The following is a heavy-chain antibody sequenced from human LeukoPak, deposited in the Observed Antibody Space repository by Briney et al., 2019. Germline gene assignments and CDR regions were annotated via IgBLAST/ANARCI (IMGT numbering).Heavy chain of an antibody. J-gene: IGHJ6*03. Sequence: SETLSLTCIVSGGSISSSSYYWGWIRQPPGKGLEWIGSIYYSGSTYCNPSLKSRVTISVDTSKNQFSLKLSSVTAADTAVYYCARALGNYYYDYMDVWGKGTTVTVSS. V-gene: IGHV4-39*07. D-gene: IGHD3-16*01. CDR2: IYYSGST. CDR3: ARALGNYYYDYMDV. CDR1: GGSISSSSYY.